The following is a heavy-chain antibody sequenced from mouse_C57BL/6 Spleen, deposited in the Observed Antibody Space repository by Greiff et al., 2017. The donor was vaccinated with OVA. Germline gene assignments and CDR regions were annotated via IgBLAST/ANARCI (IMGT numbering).Heavy chain of an antibody. V-gene: IGHV5-16*01. CDR1: GFTFSDYY. CDR3: ARASYYGNDYFDY. Sequence: EVKLMESEGGLVQPGSSMKLSCTASGFTFSDYYMAWVRQVPEKGLEWVANINYDGSSTYYLDSLKSRFIISRDNAKNILYLQMSSLKSEDTATYYCARASYYGNDYFDYWGQGTTLTVSS. D-gene: IGHD2-10*01. CDR2: INYDGSST. J-gene: IGHJ2*01.